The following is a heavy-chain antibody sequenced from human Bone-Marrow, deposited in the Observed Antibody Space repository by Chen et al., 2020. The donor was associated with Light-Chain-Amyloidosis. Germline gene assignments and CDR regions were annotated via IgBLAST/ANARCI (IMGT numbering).Heavy chain of an antibody. Sequence: EVQLVESGGGLLQRGGSLRLSCAASGFAFSSYAMSWVRQAPGKGLEWVSTISGGGGSRDYGDSVKGRLTISRDNSKNALFLQMNSLRAEDTAVDYCAKDVSYDDNLPGYPADDFEIWGQGTMVTVSS. CDR2: ISGGGGSR. CDR3: AKDVSYDDNLPGYPADDFEI. D-gene: IGHD3-9*01. V-gene: IGHV3-23*04. J-gene: IGHJ3*02. CDR1: GFAFSSYA.